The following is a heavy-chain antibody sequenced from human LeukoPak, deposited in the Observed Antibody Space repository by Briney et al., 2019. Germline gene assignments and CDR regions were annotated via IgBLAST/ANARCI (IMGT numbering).Heavy chain of an antibody. D-gene: IGHD3-10*01. V-gene: IGHV1-18*01. CDR2: ISAYNGNT. J-gene: IGHJ6*02. CDR3: ASFAYGSGNKYYYYCGMDV. CDR1: GYTFTSYG. Sequence: GASVKVSCKASGYTFTSYGISWVRQAPGQGLEWMGWISAYNGNTNYAQKLQGRVTMTTDTSTSTAYMELRSLRSDDTAVYYCASFAYGSGNKYYYYCGMDVWGQGTTVTVSS.